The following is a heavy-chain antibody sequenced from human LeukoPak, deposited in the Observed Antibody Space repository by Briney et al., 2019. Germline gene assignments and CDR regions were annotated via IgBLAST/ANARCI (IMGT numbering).Heavy chain of an antibody. Sequence: PSETLSLTCTASGGSISNYYWGWTRQPPGKGLEWIGSIYYSGTTYYSSSLKSRVIISVDTSKNQFSLKLSSVTATDTAVYYCARHEAQDFDYWGQGTLVTVSS. CDR2: IYYSGTT. V-gene: IGHV4-39*01. CDR3: ARHEAQDFDY. J-gene: IGHJ4*02. CDR1: GGSISNYY.